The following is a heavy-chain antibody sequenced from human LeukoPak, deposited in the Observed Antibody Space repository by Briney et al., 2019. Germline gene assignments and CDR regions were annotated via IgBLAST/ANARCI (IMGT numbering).Heavy chain of an antibody. Sequence: GGSLRLSCAASGFTFSSYAVSWVRQAPGKGLEWVSSISGSGGSTYSADSVKGRFTISRYNSKNTLYVQMNSLRAEDTALYYCAKDRSCTNDICQGDFVYWGQGTLVTVSS. D-gene: IGHD2-8*01. V-gene: IGHV3-23*01. J-gene: IGHJ4*02. CDR2: ISGSGGST. CDR3: AKDRSCTNDICQGDFVY. CDR1: GFTFSSYA.